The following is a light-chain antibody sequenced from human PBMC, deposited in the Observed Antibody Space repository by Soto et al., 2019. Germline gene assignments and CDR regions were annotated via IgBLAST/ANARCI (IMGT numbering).Light chain of an antibody. V-gene: IGKV3-15*01. Sequence: VMTQSPATLSVSPGESATLSCRASQSISNNLAWYQQKPGQAPRLLMYDASTRATGIPDRFSGSGSGAEFTLTISSLQSEDLAVYYRQQYNTWPRPFGQGPKVDIK. CDR3: QQYNTWPRP. CDR1: QSISNN. CDR2: DAS. J-gene: IGKJ1*01.